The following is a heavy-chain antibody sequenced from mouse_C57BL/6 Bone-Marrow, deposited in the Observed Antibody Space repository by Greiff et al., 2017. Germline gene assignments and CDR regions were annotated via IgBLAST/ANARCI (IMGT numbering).Heavy chain of an antibody. V-gene: IGHV14-3*01. Sequence: EVQLQQSVAELVRPGASVKLSCTASGFNIKNTYMPWVKQRPEQGLEWIGRIDPANGNTKYAPKVQGQATIPADTSSNTAYLHLSSLTSAVTAIDYCASDYDAMDYWGQGTSVTVSS. CDR2: IDPANGNT. J-gene: IGHJ4*01. CDR1: GFNIKNTY. CDR3: ASDYDAMDY.